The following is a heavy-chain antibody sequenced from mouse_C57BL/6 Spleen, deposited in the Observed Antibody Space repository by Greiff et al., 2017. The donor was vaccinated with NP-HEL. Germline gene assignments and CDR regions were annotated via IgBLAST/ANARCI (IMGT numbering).Heavy chain of an antibody. CDR2: IDPSDSET. CDR1: GYTFTSYW. CDR3: ARGSPCYSNYWDMDY. V-gene: IGHV1-52*01. D-gene: IGHD2-5*01. Sequence: QVQLQQPGAELVRPGSSVKLSCKASGYTFTSYWMHWVKQRPIQGLEWIGNIDPSDSETHYNQKFKDKATLTVDKSSSTAYMQLSSLTSEDSAVYYCARGSPCYSNYWDMDYWGQGTSVTVSS. J-gene: IGHJ4*01.